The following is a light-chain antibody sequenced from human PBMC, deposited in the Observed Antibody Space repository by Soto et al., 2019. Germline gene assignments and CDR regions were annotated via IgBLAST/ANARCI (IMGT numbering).Light chain of an antibody. CDR1: SSDVGGYNY. V-gene: IGLV2-14*01. CDR3: TSYTSSSPLNFF. Sequence: QSALTQPASVSGSPGQSITISCTGTSSDVGGYNYVSWYQQHPGKAPKLMIYDVSNRPSGVSNRFSGSKSGNTASLTISGLQVEDEANYSCTSYTSSSPLNFFSGTGTKVTVL. J-gene: IGLJ1*01. CDR2: DVS.